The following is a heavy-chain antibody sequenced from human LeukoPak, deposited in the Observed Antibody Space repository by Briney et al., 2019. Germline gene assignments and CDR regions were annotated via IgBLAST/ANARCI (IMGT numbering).Heavy chain of an antibody. V-gene: IGHV3-15*01. J-gene: IGHJ4*02. Sequence: GGSLRLSCAASGFTFSSAWMTWVRQAPGKGLEWVGHIKNKTNGETTDYAAPVKGRFIISRDDSKNTLYLQMNSLRTEDTAVYYCARGFCGSTNCYQGPFDFWGQGTLVTVSS. CDR3: ARGFCGSTNCYQGPFDF. CDR1: GFTFSSAW. CDR2: IKNKTNGETT. D-gene: IGHD2-2*01.